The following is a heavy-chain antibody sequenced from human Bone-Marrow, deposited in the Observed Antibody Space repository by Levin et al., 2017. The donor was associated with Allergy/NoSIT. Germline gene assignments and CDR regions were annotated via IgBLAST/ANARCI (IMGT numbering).Heavy chain of an antibody. D-gene: IGHD2-15*01. CDR3: TRDHRGGGNCYSDY. CDR2: ISGSGGTT. CDR1: GFTFSSYA. V-gene: IGHV3-23*01. Sequence: PAGGSLRLSCAASGFTFSSYAMSWVRQAPGKGLEWVSAISGSGGTTYYADSVKGRFTISRDNSKNTLYLQMNSLRAEDTAVYYCTRDHRGGGNCYSDYWGQGTLVTVSS. J-gene: IGHJ4*02.